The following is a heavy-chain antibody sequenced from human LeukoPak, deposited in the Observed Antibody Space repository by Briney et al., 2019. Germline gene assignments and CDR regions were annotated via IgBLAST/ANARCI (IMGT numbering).Heavy chain of an antibody. CDR1: GILVSSYS. CDR2: ISKNGENT. CDR3: ARVDSGSACAS. J-gene: IGHJ1*01. V-gene: IGHV3-64*01. D-gene: IGHD6-19*01. Sequence: GGSLRLSCAASGILVSSYSMHWVRQAPGKGLEFVSAISKNGENTYYANSVKGRFTISRDISKNTLYLQMGSLRPDDMAVYYCARVDSGSACASWGQGILVTVPS.